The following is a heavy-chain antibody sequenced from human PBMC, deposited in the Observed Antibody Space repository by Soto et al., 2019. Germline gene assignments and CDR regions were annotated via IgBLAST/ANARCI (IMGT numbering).Heavy chain of an antibody. D-gene: IGHD2-15*01. V-gene: IGHV4-59*01. CDR2: IYYSGST. J-gene: IGHJ3*02. Sequence: SETLSLTCTVSGGCINNYYWNWMRQPPGKGLESIGYIYYSGSTNYNTSLKSRVTISVDTSKNQFSLKLSSVTAADTAVYYCARDRTPRYCSGGSCYSDAFDIWGQGTMVTVSS. CDR3: ARDRTPRYCSGGSCYSDAFDI. CDR1: GGCINNYY.